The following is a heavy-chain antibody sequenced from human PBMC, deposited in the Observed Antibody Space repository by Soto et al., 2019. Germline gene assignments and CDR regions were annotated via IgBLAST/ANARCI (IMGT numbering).Heavy chain of an antibody. CDR2: IYRAGST. J-gene: IGHJ4*02. CDR1: GFSVSSHF. CDR3: TRARFEEVDSHYFEY. D-gene: IGHD2-15*01. V-gene: IGHV3-53*01. Sequence: EVQLVEAGGGLIQPGGSLRLSCAAYGFSVSSHFMSWVRQAPGKGLEWVSVIYRAGSTYYSDSVRGRFTIYRDNSKNKLFLQMNRLRLEDTAVYYCTRARFEEVDSHYFEYCGQGTLVTVSS.